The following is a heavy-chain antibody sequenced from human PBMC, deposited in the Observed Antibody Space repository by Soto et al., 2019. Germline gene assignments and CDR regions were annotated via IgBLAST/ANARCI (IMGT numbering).Heavy chain of an antibody. J-gene: IGHJ6*02. V-gene: IGHV1-3*01. CDR3: ARGGYFDWLIYADGMDV. Sequence: QVQLVQSGAEVKKPGASVKVSCRASGYTFTSFSVHWVRQAPGQRLEWMGWIKADNGKTKYSQKFQGRATITMDTSASTAFMELSSLRSEDTALYYCARGGYFDWLIYADGMDVWGQGTTVTVSS. D-gene: IGHD3-9*01. CDR1: GYTFTSFS. CDR2: IKADNGKT.